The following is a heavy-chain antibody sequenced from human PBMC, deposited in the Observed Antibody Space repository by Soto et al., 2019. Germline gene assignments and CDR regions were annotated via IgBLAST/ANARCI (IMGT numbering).Heavy chain of an antibody. CDR1: GYSFTSYW. Sequence: GESLKISCKGSGYSFTSYWIGWVRQMPGKGLEWMGIIYPGDSDTRYSPSFQGQVTISADKSISTAYLQWSSLKASDTAMYYCARRVDVWSGHDAFESWGQGTMVTVAS. CDR3: ARRVDVWSGHDAFES. CDR2: IYPGDSDT. D-gene: IGHD3-3*01. J-gene: IGHJ3*02. V-gene: IGHV5-51*01.